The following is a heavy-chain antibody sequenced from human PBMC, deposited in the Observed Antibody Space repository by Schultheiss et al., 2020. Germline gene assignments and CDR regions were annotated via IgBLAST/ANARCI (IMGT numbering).Heavy chain of an antibody. J-gene: IGHJ4*02. CDR1: GGSISSGGYY. V-gene: IGHV4-61*08. CDR3: ASHNSWYYFDY. CDR2: INHSGST. D-gene: IGHD6-13*01. Sequence: SQTLSLTCTVSGGSISSGGYYWSWIRQHPGKGLEWIGEINHSGSTNYNPSLKSRVTISVDTSKNQFSLKLSSVTAADTAVYYCASHNSWYYFDYWGQGTLVTVSS.